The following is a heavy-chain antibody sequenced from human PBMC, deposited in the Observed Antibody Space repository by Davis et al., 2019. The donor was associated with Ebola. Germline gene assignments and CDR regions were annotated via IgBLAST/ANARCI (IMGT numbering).Heavy chain of an antibody. Sequence: GESLKISCKGSGYSFTSYWIGWVRQMPGKGLEWMGIIYPGDSDTRYSPSFQGQVTISADKSISTAYLQWTSLKASDTAMYYCARQRMVYAINYAFDIWGQGTMVTVSS. V-gene: IGHV5-51*01. CDR1: GYSFTSYW. D-gene: IGHD2-8*01. J-gene: IGHJ3*02. CDR2: IYPGDSDT. CDR3: ARQRMVYAINYAFDI.